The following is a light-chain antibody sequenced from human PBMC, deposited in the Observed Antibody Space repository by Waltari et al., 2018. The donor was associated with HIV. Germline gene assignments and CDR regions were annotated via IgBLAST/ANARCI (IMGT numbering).Light chain of an antibody. CDR1: SSDVGSYNL. V-gene: IGLV2-23*02. Sequence: QSALTQPASVSGSPGQSITISCTGTSSDVGSYNLVSWYQQHPGKAPKLMIYEVNKRPSGVSNRFSGSKSGNTASLTSSGLQTEDEADYYCCSYAGSREVFGGGTKLTVL. CDR2: EVN. CDR3: CSYAGSREV. J-gene: IGLJ2*01.